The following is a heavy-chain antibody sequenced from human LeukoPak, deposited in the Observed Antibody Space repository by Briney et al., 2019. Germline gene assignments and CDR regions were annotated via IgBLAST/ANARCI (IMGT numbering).Heavy chain of an antibody. CDR2: INHSGNT. Sequence: PSETLSLTCAVYGGSFSGYYWSWIRQSPGKGLEWIGQINHSGNTNYNPSLKSRVTMSVDTSKNQFSPNLNSVTAADTAVYYCARSATVTTGLFDYWGQGTLVTVSS. CDR3: ARSATVTTGLFDY. V-gene: IGHV4-34*01. CDR1: GGSFSGYY. J-gene: IGHJ4*02. D-gene: IGHD4-17*01.